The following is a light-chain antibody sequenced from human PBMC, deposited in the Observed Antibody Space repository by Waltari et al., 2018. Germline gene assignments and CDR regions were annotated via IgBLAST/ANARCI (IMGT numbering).Light chain of an antibody. J-gene: IGLJ3*02. CDR1: NSDVGTYNY. CDR2: DVS. Sequence: QSALTQPASVSGSPGQWTTLSCTGSNSDVGTYNYVSWYQQHPGKAPKLMIYDVSKRPSGVSDRFSGSKSGNTASLTISGLQAEDEADYYCSSYTSSSTLVFGGGTKVTVL. CDR3: SSYTSSSTLV. V-gene: IGLV2-14*01.